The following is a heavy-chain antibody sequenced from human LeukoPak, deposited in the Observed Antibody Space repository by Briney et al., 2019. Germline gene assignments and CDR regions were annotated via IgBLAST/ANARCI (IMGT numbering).Heavy chain of an antibody. CDR3: ARDRGSGYCSSTSCYNWFDP. CDR2: IYTSGST. J-gene: IGHJ5*02. CDR1: GGSISSYY. Sequence: SETLSLTCTVSGGSISSYYWSWIRQPAGKGLEWIGRIYTSGSTNYNPSLKSRVTMSVDTSKNQFSLKLSSVTAADTAVYYCARDRGSGYCSSTSCYNWFDPWGQGTLVTVCS. V-gene: IGHV4-4*07. D-gene: IGHD2-2*01.